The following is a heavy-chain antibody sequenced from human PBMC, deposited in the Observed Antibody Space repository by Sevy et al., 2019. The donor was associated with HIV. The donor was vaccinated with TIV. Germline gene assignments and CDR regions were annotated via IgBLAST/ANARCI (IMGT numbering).Heavy chain of an antibody. Sequence: GGSLRLSCAASGFTFSNYWMTWVRQAPGKGLEWVANIKQDGSEKYYVDSVKGRFTISRDNAKSSLYLQMNSLRAEDTAVYYCVSARGGDNTFDYWGQGTLVTVSS. V-gene: IGHV3-7*03. CDR3: VSARGGDNTFDY. CDR1: GFTFSNYW. D-gene: IGHD2-21*02. CDR2: IKQDGSEK. J-gene: IGHJ4*02.